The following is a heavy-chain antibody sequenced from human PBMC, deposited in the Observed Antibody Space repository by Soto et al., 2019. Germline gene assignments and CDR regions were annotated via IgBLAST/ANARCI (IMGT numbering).Heavy chain of an antibody. V-gene: IGHV3-7*01. D-gene: IGHD2-2*01. CDR3: GRVIVILGAAMGHFDY. CDR1: GFIFSSKW. J-gene: IGHJ4*02. Sequence: GGSLRLSCVASGFIFSSKWMSWVRQAPGKGLEWVANIKQDGSEKYYVGSVEGRFTVSRDNAKNALYLQMNSLRAEDTAVYYCGRVIVILGAAMGHFDYWGQGTLVTVSS. CDR2: IKQDGSEK.